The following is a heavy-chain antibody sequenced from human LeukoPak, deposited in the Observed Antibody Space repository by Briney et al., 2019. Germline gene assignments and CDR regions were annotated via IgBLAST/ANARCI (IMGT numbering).Heavy chain of an antibody. J-gene: IGHJ6*02. CDR2: IYHSGST. Sequence: SQTLSLTCTVSGGSISSGDYYWSWIRQPPGKGLEWIGYIYHSGSTYYNPSLKSRVTISVDRSKNQFSLKLSSVTAADTAVYYCARGGYYDSSGYLPPHYYYYYYGMDVWGQGTTVTVSS. D-gene: IGHD3-22*01. CDR3: ARGGYYDSSGYLPPHYYYYYYGMDV. CDR1: GGSISSGDYY. V-gene: IGHV4-30-2*01.